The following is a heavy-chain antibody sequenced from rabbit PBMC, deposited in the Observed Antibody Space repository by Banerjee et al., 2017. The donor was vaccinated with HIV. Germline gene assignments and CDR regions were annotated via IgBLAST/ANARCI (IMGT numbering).Heavy chain of an antibody. CDR3: ARSIDDAADYGFNL. D-gene: IGHD2-1*01. Sequence: QQQLEESGGGLVQPEGSLTLTCTASGFSFSSYFMSWVRQAPGKGLEWIARIYTDSSSSAWYASWAKGRFTISKTSSTTLTLQMTSLTAADTATYFCARSIDDAADYGFNLWGPGTLVTVS. J-gene: IGHJ4*01. V-gene: IGHV1S45*01. CDR1: GFSFSSYF. CDR2: IYTDSSSSA.